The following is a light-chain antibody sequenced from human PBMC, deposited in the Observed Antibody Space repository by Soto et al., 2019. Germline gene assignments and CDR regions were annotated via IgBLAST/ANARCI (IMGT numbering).Light chain of an antibody. CDR1: TGAVTSGHY. V-gene: IGLV7-46*01. J-gene: IGLJ2*01. Sequence: QAVVTQEPSLTVSPGGTVTLTCGSSTGAVTSGHYPYWFQQKPGQAPRTLIYDTTNRRSWTPAPFSGSLLGGKAALTLSGAQPEDEAEYFCLLSYSGALVVFGGGTKLTVL. CDR2: DTT. CDR3: LLSYSGALVV.